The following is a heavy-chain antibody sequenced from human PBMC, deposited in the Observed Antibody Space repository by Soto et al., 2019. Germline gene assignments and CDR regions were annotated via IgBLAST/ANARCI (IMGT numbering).Heavy chain of an antibody. Sequence: QVQLVESGGGVVQPGRSLRLSCAASGFTFSAYGIHWVRQAPGKGLEWVATISFDSRDKWYVDSMKGRLTISRENSRNTVYLQMDSLRAEDTAVYYCARVCGGDCGNAFDVWGQGTVVTVSS. J-gene: IGHJ3*01. CDR1: GFTFSAYG. CDR2: ISFDSRDK. D-gene: IGHD2-21*02. V-gene: IGHV3-33*05. CDR3: ARVCGGDCGNAFDV.